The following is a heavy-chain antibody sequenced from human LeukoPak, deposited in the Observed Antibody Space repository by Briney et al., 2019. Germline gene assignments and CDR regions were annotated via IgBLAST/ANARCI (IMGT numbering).Heavy chain of an antibody. CDR3: ARSRRGYYMDV. J-gene: IGHJ6*03. V-gene: IGHV1-8*02. CDR2: MNPGSGDT. CDR1: GYTFSNFD. Sequence: GASVKVSCKASGYTFSNFDVNWVQQAPGRGPEWMAWMNPGSGDTGYEGKFQARLSLSSNTSIITASMELTSLTSEDTAVYYCARSRRGYYMDVWGKGTTVIVSS.